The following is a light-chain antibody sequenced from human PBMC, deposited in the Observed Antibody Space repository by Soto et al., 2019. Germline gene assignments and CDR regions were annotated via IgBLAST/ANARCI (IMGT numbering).Light chain of an antibody. J-gene: IGLJ2*01. CDR2: ANS. CDR3: QSYATSLSVV. Sequence: QSVLTQPPSVSGAPGQRVTISCTGTSSNIGAGYNVPWFQQLPGTAPKLLIYANSNRPSGVPDRFSGSKSGTSASLAITGLQAEDEADYYCQSYATSLSVVFGGGTKVTVL. V-gene: IGLV1-40*01. CDR1: SSNIGAGYN.